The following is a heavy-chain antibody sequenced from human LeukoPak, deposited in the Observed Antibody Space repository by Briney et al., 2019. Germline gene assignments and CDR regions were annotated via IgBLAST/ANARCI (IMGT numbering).Heavy chain of an antibody. Sequence: GASVKVSCKASGYTFTGYYMHWVRQAPGQGLEWMGWINPNSGGTNYAQKFQGRVTMTRDTSISTAHMELSRLRSDDTAVYYCARAPLRYFDWLPFYYYYMDVWGKGTTVTISS. CDR3: ARAPLRYFDWLPFYYYYMDV. V-gene: IGHV1-2*02. D-gene: IGHD3-9*01. CDR1: GYTFTGYY. CDR2: INPNSGGT. J-gene: IGHJ6*03.